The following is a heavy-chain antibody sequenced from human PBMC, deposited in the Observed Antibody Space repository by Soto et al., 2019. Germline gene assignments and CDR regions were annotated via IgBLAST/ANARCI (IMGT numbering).Heavy chain of an antibody. CDR3: ARDHRPPLYGSGSYSGWFDP. CDR2: IYYSGST. V-gene: IGHV4-59*01. CDR1: GGSISSYY. D-gene: IGHD3-10*01. Sequence: SETLSLTCTVSGGSISSYYWSWIRQPPGKGLEWIGYIYYSGSTNYNPSLKSRVTISVDTSKNQFSLKLSSVTAADTAVYYCARDHRPPLYGSGSYSGWFDPWGQGTLVTVS. J-gene: IGHJ5*02.